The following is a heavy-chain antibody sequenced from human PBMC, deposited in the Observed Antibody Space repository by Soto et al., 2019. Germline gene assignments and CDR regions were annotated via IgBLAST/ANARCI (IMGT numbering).Heavy chain of an antibody. V-gene: IGHV3-23*01. J-gene: IGHJ4*02. CDR1: GFTFSSYA. CDR3: AKHSDRSVYFCTPYFDY. D-gene: IGHD3-22*01. Sequence: GGSLRLSCAASGFTFSSYAMSWVRQAPGKGLEWVSAISGSGGSTYYADSVKGRFTISRDNSKNALYLQMNSLRAEDTAVYYCAKHSDRSVYFCTPYFDYWGQGTLVTVSS. CDR2: ISGSGGST.